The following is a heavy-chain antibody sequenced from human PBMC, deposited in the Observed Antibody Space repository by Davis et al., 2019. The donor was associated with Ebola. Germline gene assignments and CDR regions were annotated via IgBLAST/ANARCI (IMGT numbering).Heavy chain of an antibody. CDR3: ARDHVVAAIYYYGMDV. V-gene: IGHV4-59*12. CDR2: IYYSGST. CDR1: GGSISSYY. J-gene: IGHJ6*02. Sequence: PSETLSLTCTVSGGSISSYYWSWIRQPPGKGLEWIGYIYYSGSTNYNPSLKSRVTMSVDTSKNQFSLKLSSVTAADTAVYYCARDHVVAAIYYYGMDVWGQGTTVTVSS. D-gene: IGHD2-15*01.